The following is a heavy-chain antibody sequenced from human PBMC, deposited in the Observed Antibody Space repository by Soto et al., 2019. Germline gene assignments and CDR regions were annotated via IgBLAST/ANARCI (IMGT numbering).Heavy chain of an antibody. CDR1: GYTFTSYG. CDR3: ARDLGQQLFDY. CDR2: ISAYNGNK. D-gene: IGHD6-13*01. Sequence: ASVKVSCKASGYTFTSYGISWVRQAPGQGLEWMGWISAYNGNKKYAQKLQGRVGMTTDTSTSTAYMELRSLRSDDTAVYYCARDLGQQLFDYWGQGTLVTVSS. V-gene: IGHV1-18*01. J-gene: IGHJ4*02.